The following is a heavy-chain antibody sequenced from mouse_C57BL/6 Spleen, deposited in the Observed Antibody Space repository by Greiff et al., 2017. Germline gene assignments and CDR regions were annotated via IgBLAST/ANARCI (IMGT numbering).Heavy chain of an antibody. CDR3: ARGRRTVVATDAMDY. D-gene: IGHD1-1*01. CDR2: IDPANGNT. CDR1: GFNIKNTY. Sequence: VQLQQSVAELVRPGASVKLSCTASGFNIKNTYMHWVKQRPEQGLEWIGRIDPANGNTKYAPKFQGKATITEDTSSNTAYLQLSSLTSEETAIYYCARGRRTVVATDAMDYWGQGTSVTVSS. V-gene: IGHV14-3*01. J-gene: IGHJ4*01.